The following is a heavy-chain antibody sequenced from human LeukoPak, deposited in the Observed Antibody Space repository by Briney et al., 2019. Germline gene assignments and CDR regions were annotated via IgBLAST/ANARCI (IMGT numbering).Heavy chain of an antibody. CDR1: GFNFSDYF. CDR3: AKDGMATISYYFDY. Sequence: PGGSLRLSCAVSGFNFSDYFMHWVRPAPGKGLEWVSAISGSGGSTYYADSVKGRFTISRDNSKNTLYLQMDSLGAEDTAVYYCAKDGMATISYYFDYWGQGTLVTVSS. J-gene: IGHJ4*02. CDR2: ISGSGGST. V-gene: IGHV3-23*01. D-gene: IGHD5-24*01.